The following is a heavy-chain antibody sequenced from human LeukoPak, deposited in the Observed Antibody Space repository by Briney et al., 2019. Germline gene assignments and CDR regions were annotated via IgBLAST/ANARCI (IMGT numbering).Heavy chain of an antibody. CDR1: GFTFGKYW. D-gene: IGHD3-3*01. V-gene: IGHV3-7*03. Sequence: GGSLRLSCVASGFTFGKYWMSWVRQAPGKGLEWVANIKLDGSEKNYVDSVKGRFTISRDNTKNSLHLQMNSLRAEDTAVFYCARDQYDTWSRRGNFDSWGQGTLVIVSS. CDR3: ARDQYDTWSRRGNFDS. CDR2: IKLDGSEK. J-gene: IGHJ4*02.